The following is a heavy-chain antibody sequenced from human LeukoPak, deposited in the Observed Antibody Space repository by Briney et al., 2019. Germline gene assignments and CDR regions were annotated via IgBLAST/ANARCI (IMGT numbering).Heavy chain of an antibody. CDR2: IWYDGSNK. V-gene: IGHV3-33*01. D-gene: IGHD3-10*01. J-gene: IGHJ4*02. CDR1: GFTFSNHG. CDR3: ARQSDAEYYFDY. Sequence: GGSLRLSCAASGFTFSNHGMHWVRQAPGKGLEWVAVIWYDGSNKYYVDSVKGRFTISRDNSKNTLFLQMNSLRAEDTAVYYCARQSDAEYYFDYWGQGTLVTVSS.